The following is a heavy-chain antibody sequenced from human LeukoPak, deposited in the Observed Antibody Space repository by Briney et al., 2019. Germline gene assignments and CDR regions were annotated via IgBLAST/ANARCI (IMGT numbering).Heavy chain of an antibody. CDR3: ARQRGDILTGYYMPRGFDY. Sequence: GGSLRLSCAASGLTFSSYEMTWVRQAPGQGLEWVSYIRSSGSTIYYADSVKGRFTISRDNAKNSLYLQMNSLRAEDTAVYYCARQRGDILTGYYMPRGFDYWGQGTLVTVSS. CDR1: GLTFSSYE. V-gene: IGHV3-48*03. D-gene: IGHD3-9*01. J-gene: IGHJ4*02. CDR2: IRSSGSTI.